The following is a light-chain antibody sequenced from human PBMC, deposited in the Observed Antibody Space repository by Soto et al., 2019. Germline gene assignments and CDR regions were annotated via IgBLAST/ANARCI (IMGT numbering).Light chain of an antibody. CDR2: LGS. CDR1: QSLLKRNGKNY. Sequence: DLVMTQSPLSLPVTPGEPASISCRSSQSLLKRNGKNYLDWYLQKPGQSPQLLIYLGSNRASGVPDRFSGRGSGTDFTLIISRVEAEDVGFYYCMQALQNPWTFGQGTKVDIK. CDR3: MQALQNPWT. J-gene: IGKJ1*01. V-gene: IGKV2-28*01.